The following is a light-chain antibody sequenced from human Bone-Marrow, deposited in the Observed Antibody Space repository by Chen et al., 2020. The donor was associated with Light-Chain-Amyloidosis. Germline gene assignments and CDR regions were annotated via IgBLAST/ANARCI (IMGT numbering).Light chain of an antibody. J-gene: IGLJ3*02. CDR3: QVWDRSSDRAV. CDR1: NIGSTS. CDR2: DDS. V-gene: IGLV3-21*02. Sequence: SYVLTQPSSVSVAPGQTATIACGGNNIGSTSVHWYQQTPGQAPLLVVYDDSDRPSGIPERLSGSSSGNTATLTISRVEAGDEDDYYCQVWDRSSDRAVFGGGTKLTVL.